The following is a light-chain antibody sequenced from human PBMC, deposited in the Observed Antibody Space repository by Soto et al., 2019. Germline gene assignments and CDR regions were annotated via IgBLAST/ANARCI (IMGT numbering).Light chain of an antibody. Sequence: EIGVTQSAATLSVSPGDSATLSCRASQSLXNNFAWYQTKPGQAPRVLXYGASTRATGIPARFSGSGSGTDFTRTISSLDPEYSAVYYCLQHYNGPRTFGGGTKVDIK. CDR3: LQHYNGPRT. CDR1: QSLXNN. CDR2: GAS. J-gene: IGKJ4*01. V-gene: IGKV3-15*01.